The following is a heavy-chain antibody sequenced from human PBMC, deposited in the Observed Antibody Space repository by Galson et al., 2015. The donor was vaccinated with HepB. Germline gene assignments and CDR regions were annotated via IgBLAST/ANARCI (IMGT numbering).Heavy chain of an antibody. CDR2: INWNGGST. D-gene: IGHD4-23*01. Sequence: SLRLSCAASGFTFGDYGMSWVRQAPGKGLGWVSGINWNGGSTGYADSVKGRFTISRDNAKNSLYLQMNSLRAEDTALYYCARAVEGTLYYYYGMDVWGQGTTVTVSS. J-gene: IGHJ6*02. CDR3: ARAVEGTLYYYYGMDV. V-gene: IGHV3-20*04. CDR1: GFTFGDYG.